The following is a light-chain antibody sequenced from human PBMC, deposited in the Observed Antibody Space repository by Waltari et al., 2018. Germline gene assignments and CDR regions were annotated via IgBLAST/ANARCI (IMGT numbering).Light chain of an antibody. CDR3: LLLSGRFWV. CDR2: STT. V-gene: IGLV7-43*01. Sequence: QTVVTQEPSLTVSPGGTVTLTCASNTGAVTSGYYPNWFQQRPGQTPRPLIYSTTNRHSWTPSRFSGSRLGDKAALTLSGVQPEDEADYYCLLLSGRFWVFGGGTKLTVL. CDR1: TGAVTSGYY. J-gene: IGLJ3*02.